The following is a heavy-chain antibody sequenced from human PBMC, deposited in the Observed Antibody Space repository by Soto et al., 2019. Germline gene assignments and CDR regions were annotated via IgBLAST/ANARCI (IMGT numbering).Heavy chain of an antibody. Sequence: ASVKVSCKASGGTFSSYAISWVRQAPGQGLEWMGGIIPIFGTANYAQKFQGRVTITADESTSTAYMELSSLRSEDTAVYYCARDLISGSAPNWFDPWGQGTLVTVSS. D-gene: IGHD3-10*01. CDR1: GGTFSSYA. CDR3: ARDLISGSAPNWFDP. J-gene: IGHJ5*02. V-gene: IGHV1-69*13. CDR2: IIPIFGTA.